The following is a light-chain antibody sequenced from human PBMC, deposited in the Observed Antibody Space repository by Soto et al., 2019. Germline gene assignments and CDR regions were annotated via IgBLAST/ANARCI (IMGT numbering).Light chain of an antibody. Sequence: DIQMTQSPSTLSASVGDRVTITCRASQSISSWLAWYQQKPGEAPKLLIYKASSLESGVPSRFSGSGSGTEFTLTISSLQPDDFATYYCQQYNSYSPEWTFGQGTKVEIK. V-gene: IGKV1-5*03. CDR1: QSISSW. CDR3: QQYNSYSPEWT. CDR2: KAS. J-gene: IGKJ1*01.